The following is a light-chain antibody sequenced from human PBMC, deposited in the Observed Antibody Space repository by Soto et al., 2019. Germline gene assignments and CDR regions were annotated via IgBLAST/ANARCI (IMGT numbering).Light chain of an antibody. CDR1: QSISSW. J-gene: IGKJ4*01. CDR2: KAS. CDR3: QQYESYPMT. V-gene: IGKV1-5*03. Sequence: DSQMTQYPSTLSVSIGDRVTITCRAGQSISSWLAWYQQKPGKAPKLLISKASTLQSGVPPRFSGSGSGTEFALTISSLQPDDFATYYCQQYESYPMTFGGGTKVEIK.